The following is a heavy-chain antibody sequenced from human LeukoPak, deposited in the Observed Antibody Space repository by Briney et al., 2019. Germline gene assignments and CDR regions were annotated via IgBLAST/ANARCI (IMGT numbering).Heavy chain of an antibody. D-gene: IGHD5-12*01. CDR1: GFTVSSNY. Sequence: GGSLRLSCAASGFTVSSNYMSWVRQAPGKWLEWVSVIYSGGSTYYADSVKGRFTISRDNSKNTLYLQMNSLRAEDTAVYYCARNSGYFAYFDYWGQGTLVTVSS. CDR3: ARNSGYFAYFDY. V-gene: IGHV3-66*01. CDR2: IYSGGST. J-gene: IGHJ4*02.